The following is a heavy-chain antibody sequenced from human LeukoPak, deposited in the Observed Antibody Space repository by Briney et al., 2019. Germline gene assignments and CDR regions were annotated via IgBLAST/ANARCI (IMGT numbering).Heavy chain of an antibody. J-gene: IGHJ4*02. CDR2: IIPIFGIA. Sequence: SVKVSCKASGGTFSSYAISWVRQAPGQGLEWMGRIIPIFGIANYAQKFQGRVTITADESTSTAYMELSSLRSEDTAVYYCARGRPYCGGDCPRDYFDYWGQGTLVTVSS. CDR1: GGTFSSYA. CDR3: ARGRPYCGGDCPRDYFDY. D-gene: IGHD2-21*02. V-gene: IGHV1-69*15.